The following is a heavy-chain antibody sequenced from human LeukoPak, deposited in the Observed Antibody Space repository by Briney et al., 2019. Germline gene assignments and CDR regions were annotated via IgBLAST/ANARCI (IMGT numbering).Heavy chain of an antibody. V-gene: IGHV1-2*02. CDR2: INPNSGGT. CDR3: ARDPTIFGVVISWFDP. CDR1: GYTFTGYY. Sequence: GASVKLSCKASGYTFTGYYMHWVRQAPGQGLEWMGWINPNSGGTNYAQKFQGRVTMTRDTSISTAYMELSRLRSDDTAVHYCARDPTIFGVVISWFDPWGQGTLVTVSS. D-gene: IGHD3-3*01. J-gene: IGHJ5*02.